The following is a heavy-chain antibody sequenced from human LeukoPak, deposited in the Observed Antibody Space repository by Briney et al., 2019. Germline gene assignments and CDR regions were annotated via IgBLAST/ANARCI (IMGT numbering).Heavy chain of an antibody. CDR1: GYTFTSYD. CDR3: ARGSIIPSMYNWFDP. Sequence: GASVKVSCKASGYTFTSYDINWVRQATGQGLEWMGWMNPSSGNTGYAQKFQGRVTMTRNTSISTAYMELSSLRSEDTAVYYCARGSIIPSMYNWFDPWGQGTLVTVTS. V-gene: IGHV1-8*01. D-gene: IGHD3-16*01. CDR2: MNPSSGNT. J-gene: IGHJ5*02.